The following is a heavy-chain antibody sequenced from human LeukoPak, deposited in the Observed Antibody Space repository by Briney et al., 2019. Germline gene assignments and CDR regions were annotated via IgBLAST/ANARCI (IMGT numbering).Heavy chain of an antibody. Sequence: GGSLRLSCAASGFTFSSYWMSWVRQAPGKGLEWVAFIRYDGSNKYYADSVKGRFTISRDNSKNTLYLQMNSLRAEDTAVYYCAKVGSSSWYGMYAFDIWGQGTMVTVSS. CDR1: GFTFSSYW. CDR3: AKVGSSSWYGMYAFDI. V-gene: IGHV3-30*02. J-gene: IGHJ3*02. CDR2: IRYDGSNK. D-gene: IGHD6-13*01.